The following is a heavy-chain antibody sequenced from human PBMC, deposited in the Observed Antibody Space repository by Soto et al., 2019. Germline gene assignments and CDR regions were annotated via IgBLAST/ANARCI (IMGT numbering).Heavy chain of an antibody. J-gene: IGHJ6*02. CDR1: GGSISSYY. V-gene: IGHV4-59*08. D-gene: IGHD6-19*01. Sequence: SETLSLTCTVSGGSISSYYWSWIRQPPGKGLEWIGYIYYSGSTNYNPSLKSRVTISVDTSKNQFSLKLSSVTAADTAVYYCATQEGGSGWLHYYYYGMDVWGQGTTVTVSS. CDR2: IYYSGST. CDR3: ATQEGGSGWLHYYYYGMDV.